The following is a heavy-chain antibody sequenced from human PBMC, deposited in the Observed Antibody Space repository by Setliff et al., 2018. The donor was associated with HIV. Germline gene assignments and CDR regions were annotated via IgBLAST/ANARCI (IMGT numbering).Heavy chain of an antibody. J-gene: IGHJ3*02. V-gene: IGHV4-34*01. CDR1: GGSFSGYY. D-gene: IGHD2-21*01. CDR2: INHSGST. CDR3: ARGYGHIVEVIASDAFDI. Sequence: SETLSLTCAVYGGSFSGYYWSWVRQPPGKGLEWIGEINHSGSTNYNMSLWSRVTISLDVSMNQFSLELISVTAADTAVYYCARGYGHIVEVIASDAFDIWGQGIMVTVSS.